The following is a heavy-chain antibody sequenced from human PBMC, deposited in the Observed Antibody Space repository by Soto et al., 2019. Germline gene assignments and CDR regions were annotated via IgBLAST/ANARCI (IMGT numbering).Heavy chain of an antibody. J-gene: IGHJ4*02. D-gene: IGHD5-12*01. CDR3: AKARFSGYVTRDYFDY. Sequence: PGGSLRLSCAASGFTFDDYAMHWVRQAPGKGLEWVSGISWNSGSIGYADSVKGRFTISRDNAKNSLYLQMNSLRAEDTALYYCAKARFSGYVTRDYFDYWGQATLVTVSS. CDR2: ISWNSGSI. V-gene: IGHV3-9*01. CDR1: GFTFDDYA.